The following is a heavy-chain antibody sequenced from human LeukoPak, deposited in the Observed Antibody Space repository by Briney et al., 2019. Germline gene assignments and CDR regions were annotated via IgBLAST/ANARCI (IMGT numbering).Heavy chain of an antibody. Sequence: GGSLRLSCAASAFTFDDYGMSWVRQAPGKGLEWVSGINWNGGSTGYADSVKGRFTIFRENAKNSLYLQMDSLRAEDTAVYYCAKDLHYGSADYWGQGTLVTVSS. CDR3: AKDLHYGSADY. CDR1: AFTFDDYG. D-gene: IGHD3-10*01. V-gene: IGHV3-20*04. CDR2: INWNGGST. J-gene: IGHJ4*02.